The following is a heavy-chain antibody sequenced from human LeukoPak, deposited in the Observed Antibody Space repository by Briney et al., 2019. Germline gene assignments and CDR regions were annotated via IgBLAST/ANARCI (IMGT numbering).Heavy chain of an antibody. Sequence: PGGSLRLSCAASGFTFSSYAMSWVRQAPGKGLEWASAISGSGGSTYYADSVKGRFTISGDNSKNTLYLQMNSLRAEDTAVYYCAKGSSGMLLSHFDYWGQGTLVTVSS. CDR1: GFTFSSYA. V-gene: IGHV3-23*01. CDR2: ISGSGGST. J-gene: IGHJ4*02. D-gene: IGHD6-6*01. CDR3: AKGSSGMLLSHFDY.